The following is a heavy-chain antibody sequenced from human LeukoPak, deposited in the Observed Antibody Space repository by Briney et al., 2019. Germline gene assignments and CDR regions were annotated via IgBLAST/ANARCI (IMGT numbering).Heavy chain of an antibody. Sequence: SQTLSLTCTVSGGSISSGGYYWSWIRQHPGKGLEWIGYIYYSGSTYYNPSLKSRVTISVDTSKNQFSLKLSSVTAADTAVYYCARQGYCTNGVCYAIFDYWGQGTLVTVSS. CDR2: IYYSGST. D-gene: IGHD2-8*01. V-gene: IGHV4-31*03. CDR3: ARQGYCTNGVCYAIFDY. CDR1: GGSISSGGYY. J-gene: IGHJ4*02.